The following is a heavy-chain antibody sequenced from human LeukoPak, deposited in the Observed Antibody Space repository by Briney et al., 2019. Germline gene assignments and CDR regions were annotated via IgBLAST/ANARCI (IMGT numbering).Heavy chain of an antibody. CDR3: ARWGTGYDDGRDAFDF. J-gene: IGHJ3*01. V-gene: IGHV5-51*01. CDR1: GYSFTTNW. Sequence: GESLKISCKGSGYSFTTNWIGWVRQMPGEGLEWMGIMNPGDFDIRYSPSFQGQVTISVDKSINTAYLQWSSLKASDTAMYYCARWGTGYDDGRDAFDFWGQGTMVTVSS. CDR2: MNPGDFDI. D-gene: IGHD5-12*01.